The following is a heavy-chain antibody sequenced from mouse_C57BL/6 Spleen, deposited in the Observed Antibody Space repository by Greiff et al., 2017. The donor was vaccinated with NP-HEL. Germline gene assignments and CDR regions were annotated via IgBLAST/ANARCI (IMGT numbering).Heavy chain of an antibody. J-gene: IGHJ3*01. CDR3: ARWNYDGYYWFAY. D-gene: IGHD2-3*01. CDR1: GYTFTSYW. CDR2: IDPSDSYT. Sequence: VQLQQSGAELVKPGASVKLSCKASGYTFTSYWMQWVKQRPGQGLEWIGEIDPSDSYTNYNQKFKGKSTLTVDTSSSTAYMQLSSLTSEDSAVYYCARWNYDGYYWFAYWGQGTLVTVSA. V-gene: IGHV1-50*01.